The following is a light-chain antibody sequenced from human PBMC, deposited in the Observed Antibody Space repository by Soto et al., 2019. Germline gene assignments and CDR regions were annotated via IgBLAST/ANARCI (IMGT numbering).Light chain of an antibody. V-gene: IGKV3-11*01. CDR2: DAS. J-gene: IGKJ1*01. Sequence: EIVLTQSPATLSLSPGERATLSCRASQSVSSYLAWYQQKPGQAPRLLIYDASNRATGIPARFSGSGSGTDFTLTISSLEPEDFATYYCQQYNSDSRMFGQGTKVEVK. CDR3: QQYNSDSRM. CDR1: QSVSSY.